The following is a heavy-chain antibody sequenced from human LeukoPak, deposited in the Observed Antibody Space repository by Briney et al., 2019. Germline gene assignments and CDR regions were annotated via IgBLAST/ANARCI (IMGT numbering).Heavy chain of an antibody. V-gene: IGHV1-69*13. J-gene: IGHJ4*02. Sequence: ASVKVSCKASGGTFSSYAISWVRQAPGQGLEWMGGIIPIFGTANYAQKFQGRVTITAAESTSTAYMELSSLRSEDTAVYYCARDFGEWEQLNDYWGQGTLVTVSS. D-gene: IGHD1-26*01. CDR1: GGTFSSYA. CDR2: IIPIFGTA. CDR3: ARDFGEWEQLNDY.